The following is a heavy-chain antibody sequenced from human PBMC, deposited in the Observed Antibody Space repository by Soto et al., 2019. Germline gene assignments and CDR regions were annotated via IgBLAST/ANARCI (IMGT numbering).Heavy chain of an antibody. J-gene: IGHJ5*02. CDR1: GYTFTSYA. Sequence: QVQLVQSGAEVKKPGASVKVSCKASGYTFTSYAMHWVRQAPGQRLEWMGWINAGNGNTKYSQKFQGRVTITRDKSASTASMEMSSLRSEDTAVYYCARDRVLGYCSGGSCGNWFDPWGQGTLVTVSS. D-gene: IGHD2-15*01. V-gene: IGHV1-3*01. CDR3: ARDRVLGYCSGGSCGNWFDP. CDR2: INAGNGNT.